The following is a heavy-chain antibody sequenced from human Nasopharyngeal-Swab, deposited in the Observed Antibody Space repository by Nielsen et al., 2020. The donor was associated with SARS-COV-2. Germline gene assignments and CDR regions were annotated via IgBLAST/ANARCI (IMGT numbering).Heavy chain of an antibody. CDR3: ARGRLSMVRGDAFDI. D-gene: IGHD3-10*01. J-gene: IGHJ3*02. V-gene: IGHV1-18*01. CDR2: ISAYNGNT. Sequence: ASVNVSCKASGYTFTSYGISWVRQAPGQGLEWMGWISAYNGNTNYAQKLQGRVNMTTDTSTSTAYMELRSLRSDDTAVYYCARGRLSMVRGDAFDIWGQGTMVTVSS. CDR1: GYTFTSYG.